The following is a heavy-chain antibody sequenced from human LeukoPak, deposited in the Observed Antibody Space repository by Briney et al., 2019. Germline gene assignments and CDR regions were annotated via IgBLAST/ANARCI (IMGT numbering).Heavy chain of an antibody. Sequence: SETLSLTCSLSGASFRSGGQYWGWIRQTPGKGLEWIGDIFYNGKTNYNPSLKSRVTISLDTSRSQFSLRLSSVTASDTCVYYCARIFDVWGRGTLVTVSS. CDR3: ARIFDV. V-gene: IGHV4-61*08. J-gene: IGHJ4*02. CDR2: IFYNGKT. CDR1: GASFRSGGQY.